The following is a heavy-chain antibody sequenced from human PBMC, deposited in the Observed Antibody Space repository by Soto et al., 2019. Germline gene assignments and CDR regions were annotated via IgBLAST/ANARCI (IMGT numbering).Heavy chain of an antibody. D-gene: IGHD3-10*01. V-gene: IGHV3-21*01. Sequence: PGGSLSLSCAASGFTFSSYSMNWVRQAPGKGLEWVSSISSSSSYIYYADSVKGRFTISRDNAKNSLYLQMNSLRAEDTAVYYCARSDYGSGSYYPVSWGQGTLVTVPQ. J-gene: IGHJ4*02. CDR1: GFTFSSYS. CDR2: ISSSSSYI. CDR3: ARSDYGSGSYYPVS.